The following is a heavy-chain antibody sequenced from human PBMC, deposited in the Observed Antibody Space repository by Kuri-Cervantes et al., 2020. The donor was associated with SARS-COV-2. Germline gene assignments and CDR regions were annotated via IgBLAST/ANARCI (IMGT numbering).Heavy chain of an antibody. CDR1: GFLVSKNF. Sequence: GESLKISCAASGFLVSKNFMNWVRQAPGKGLEWVSIIHWGGGTDYADSVRGRFTVSRDNSKNTLYLEMDGLRPEDTAVYYCARDMTFDEYGDYFYYYMDVWGKGTTVTVSS. CDR3: ARDMTFDEYGDYFYYYMDV. CDR2: IHWGGGT. J-gene: IGHJ6*03. D-gene: IGHD3-16*01. V-gene: IGHV3-66*02.